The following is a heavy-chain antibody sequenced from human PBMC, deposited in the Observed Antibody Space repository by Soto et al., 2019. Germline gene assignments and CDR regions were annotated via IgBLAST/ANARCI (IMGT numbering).Heavy chain of an antibody. CDR1: GGTFSSYA. Sequence: QVQLVQSGAEVKKPGSSVKVSCKASGGTFSSYAISWVRQAPGQGLEWMGGIIPIVGTANYAQKFQGRVTITADESTSTAYMELSSLRSEDTAVYYCARNAIFGVVNDYYYYGMDVWGQGTTVTVSS. V-gene: IGHV1-69*01. J-gene: IGHJ6*02. CDR3: ARNAIFGVVNDYYYYGMDV. D-gene: IGHD3-3*01. CDR2: IIPIVGTA.